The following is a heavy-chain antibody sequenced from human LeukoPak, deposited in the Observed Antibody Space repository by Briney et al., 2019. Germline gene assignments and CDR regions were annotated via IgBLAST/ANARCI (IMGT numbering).Heavy chain of an antibody. CDR2: IKQDGSEK. CDR1: GFTFSSYW. D-gene: IGHD1-1*01. V-gene: IGHV3-7*01. J-gene: IGHJ5*02. CDR3: ARDHWNWNDRNDWFDP. Sequence: PGGSLRLSCAASGFTFSSYWMSWVRQAPGKGLEWVANIKQDGSEKYYVDSAKGRFTISRDNAKNSLYLQMNSLRAEDTAVYYCARDHWNWNDRNDWFDPWGQGTLVTVSS.